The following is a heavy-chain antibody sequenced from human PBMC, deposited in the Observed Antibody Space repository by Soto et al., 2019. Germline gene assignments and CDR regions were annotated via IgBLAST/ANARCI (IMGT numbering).Heavy chain of an antibody. CDR2: ISWSSDNI. J-gene: IGHJ4*02. V-gene: IGHV3-9*01. CDR1: GFTFDDYG. Sequence: EVQLVESGGDLVQPGRSLRLSCAASGFTFDDYGMHWVRQAPGKGLEWVSGISWSSDNIRYADSVKGRFTISRDNAKNPLYLQMNSLRGEDTALYDCAKGDSGYSVTWADYWGQGTLVTVSS. D-gene: IGHD5-12*01. CDR3: AKGDSGYSVTWADY.